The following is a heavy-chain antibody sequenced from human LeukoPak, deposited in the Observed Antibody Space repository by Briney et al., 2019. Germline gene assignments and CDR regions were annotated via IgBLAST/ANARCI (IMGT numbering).Heavy chain of an antibody. J-gene: IGHJ6*02. V-gene: IGHV3-30-3*01. CDR2: ISYDGSNK. Sequence: GGSLRLSCAASGFTFSNYAMHWVRQAPGKGLEWVALISYDGSNKYYADSVKGRFTISRDDSKNTLYLQMNSLRAEDTAVYYCARPVGAYYYHGMDVWGQGTTVTVSS. CDR1: GFTFSNYA. CDR3: ARPVGAYYYHGMDV. D-gene: IGHD1-26*01.